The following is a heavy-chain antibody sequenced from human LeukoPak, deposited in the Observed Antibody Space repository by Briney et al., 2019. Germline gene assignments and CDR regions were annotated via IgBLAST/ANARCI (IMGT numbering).Heavy chain of an antibody. Sequence: TSETLSLTCAVYGGSFSGYYWSWIRQPPGKGLEWIGEINHSGSSNYNPSLKGRVTISVDTSKNQFSLKLSSVTAADTAVYYCARVGRRGYRVNNWFDPWGQGTLVTVSS. CDR1: GGSFSGYY. CDR3: ARVGRRGYRVNNWFDP. D-gene: IGHD5-18*01. J-gene: IGHJ5*02. V-gene: IGHV4-34*01. CDR2: INHSGSS.